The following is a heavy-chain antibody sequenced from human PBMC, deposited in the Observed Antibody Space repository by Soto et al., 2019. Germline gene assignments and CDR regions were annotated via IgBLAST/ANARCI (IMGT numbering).Heavy chain of an antibody. CDR1: GGSISPYY. D-gene: IGHD3-10*01. CDR3: ARLIRDASGSYRLDY. Sequence: ASETLSVTCTASGGSISPYYWSWIRQPPWEGMEWLGYIYYSGYTNYNPSLKSRLTISVDTSKNQFSLRLSSVTAADTAVYFCARLIRDASGSYRLDYWGRGTLVTVSS. V-gene: IGHV4-59*08. CDR2: IYYSGYT. J-gene: IGHJ4*02.